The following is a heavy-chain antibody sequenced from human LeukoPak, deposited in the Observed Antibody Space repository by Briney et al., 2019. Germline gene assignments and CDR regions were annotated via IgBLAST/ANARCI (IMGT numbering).Heavy chain of an antibody. Sequence: PSETLSLTCTVSGGSISSGGYYWSWIRQHPGKGLEWIGYIYYSGSTYYNPSLKSRVTISVDTSKNQFSLKLSSVTAADTAAYYCARASSTRLDYWGQGTLVTVSS. CDR3: ARASSTRLDY. CDR1: GGSISSGGYY. V-gene: IGHV4-31*03. D-gene: IGHD2-2*01. J-gene: IGHJ4*02. CDR2: IYYSGST.